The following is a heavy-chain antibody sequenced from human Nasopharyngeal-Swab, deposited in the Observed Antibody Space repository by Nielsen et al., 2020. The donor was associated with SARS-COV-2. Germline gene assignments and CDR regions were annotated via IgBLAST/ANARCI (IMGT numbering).Heavy chain of an antibody. CDR1: GGSISSSSYY. CDR3: ARVPSDYGDPAGFDY. J-gene: IGHJ4*02. Sequence: SETLSLTCTVSGGSISSSSYYWGWIRQPPGKGLEWIGYIYYSGSTYYNPSLESRVSMSVDTSKNHFSLKVSSVTAADTAVYYCARVPSDYGDPAGFDYWGQGIRVTVSS. CDR2: IYYSGST. D-gene: IGHD4-17*01. V-gene: IGHV4-39*02.